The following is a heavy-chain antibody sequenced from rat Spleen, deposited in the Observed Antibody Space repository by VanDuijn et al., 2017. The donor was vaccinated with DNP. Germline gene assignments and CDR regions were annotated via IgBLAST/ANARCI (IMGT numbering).Heavy chain of an antibody. J-gene: IGHJ3*01. Sequence: QVQLKESGPGLVQPSQTLSLTCTVSGFSLPDYSVHWVRQPPGKGLEWIAAISSGGSTYYNSALKSRLSISKDTSKSQVFLKMNSLQTEDTAIYFCTREYYSRGWFAYWGQGTLVTVSS. V-gene: IGHV2-19*01. CDR3: TREYYSRGWFAY. CDR1: GFSLPDYS. D-gene: IGHD1-2*01. CDR2: ISSGGST.